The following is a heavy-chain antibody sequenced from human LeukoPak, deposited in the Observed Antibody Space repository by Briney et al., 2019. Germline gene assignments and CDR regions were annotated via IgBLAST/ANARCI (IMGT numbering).Heavy chain of an antibody. CDR2: IYHSGST. J-gene: IGHJ4*02. CDR1: GYSISSGYY. V-gene: IGHV4-38-2*02. D-gene: IGHD3-10*01. Sequence: SETLSLTCTVSGYSISSGYYWRWIRQPPGKGLEWIGNIYHSGSTYYNPSLKSRVTISVDTSKNQFSLKLSSVTAADTAVYYCARDSRGSGSYYIGRWGQGTLVTVSS. CDR3: ARDSRGSGSYYIGR.